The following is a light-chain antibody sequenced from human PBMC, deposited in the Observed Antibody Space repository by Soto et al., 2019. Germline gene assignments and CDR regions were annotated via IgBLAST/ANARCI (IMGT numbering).Light chain of an antibody. Sequence: DIQMTQSPSTLSASVGDRVTITCRASQSISRWVAWYQQKPGKAPKLLIYDASSLESGVPSRFSGSGSGTEFSLTISSLQPDDFATFYCQEYNSAWRFGQGTKVDIK. V-gene: IGKV1-5*01. CDR1: QSISRW. J-gene: IGKJ1*01. CDR3: QEYNSAWR. CDR2: DAS.